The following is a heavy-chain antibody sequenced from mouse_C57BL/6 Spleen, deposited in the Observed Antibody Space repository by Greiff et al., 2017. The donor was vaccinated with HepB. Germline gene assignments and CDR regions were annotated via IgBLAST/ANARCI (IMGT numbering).Heavy chain of an antibody. J-gene: IGHJ1*03. CDR1: GYTFTSYW. Sequence: QVQLQQPGAELVMPGASVKLSCKASGYTFTSYWMHWVKQRPGQGLEWIGEIDPSDSYTNYNQKFKGKSTLTVDKSSSTAYMQLSSLTSEDSAVYYCARWGYDWYFDVWGTGTTVTVSS. V-gene: IGHV1-69*01. D-gene: IGHD2-2*01. CDR3: ARWGYDWYFDV. CDR2: IDPSDSYT.